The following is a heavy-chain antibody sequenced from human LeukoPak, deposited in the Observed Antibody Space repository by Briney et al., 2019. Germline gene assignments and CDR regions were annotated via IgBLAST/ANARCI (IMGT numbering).Heavy chain of an antibody. CDR2: IKQDGSEK. V-gene: IGHV3-7*01. Sequence: GGSLRLSCAASGFTFSSYWMSWVRQAPGKGLEWVAIIKQDGSEKYYVDSVKGRFTISRDNAKNSLYLQMNSLRAEDTAVYYCARDGRITIFGVVIHHFDYWGQGTLVTVSS. CDR1: GFTFSSYW. J-gene: IGHJ4*02. CDR3: ARDGRITIFGVVIHHFDY. D-gene: IGHD3-3*01.